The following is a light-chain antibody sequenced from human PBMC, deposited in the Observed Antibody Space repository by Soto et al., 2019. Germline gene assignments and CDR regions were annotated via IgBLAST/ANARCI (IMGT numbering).Light chain of an antibody. CDR1: QSVSSSF. CDR3: QQYGSSPGT. V-gene: IGKV3-20*01. Sequence: EIVLTQSPGTLSLSPGERATLSCRASQSVSSSFLAWHQQKPGQGPRLLIHGASLRATGIPDRFSGGGSGTDFTLTINRLEPEDFAVYYCQQYGSSPGTFGQGTKVDIK. J-gene: IGKJ1*01. CDR2: GAS.